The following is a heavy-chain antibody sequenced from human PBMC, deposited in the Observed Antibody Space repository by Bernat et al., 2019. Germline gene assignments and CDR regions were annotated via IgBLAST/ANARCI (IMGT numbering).Heavy chain of an antibody. CDR1: GFTFSSYS. CDR3: ARDYHISGYYRVAFDI. V-gene: IGHV3-48*01. CDR2: ISSSSSTK. D-gene: IGHD3-22*01. J-gene: IGHJ3*02. Sequence: EVQLVESGGGLVQPGGSLRLSCAASGFTFSSYSMNWVRQAPGKGLEWVSYISSSSSTKYYADSVKGRFTMSRDNAKNSLYLQMNSLRAEDTAVYYCARDYHISGYYRVAFDIWGQGTMVTVSS.